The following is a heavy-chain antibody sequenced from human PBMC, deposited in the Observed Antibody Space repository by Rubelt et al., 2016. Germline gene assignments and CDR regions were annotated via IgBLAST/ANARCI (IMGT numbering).Heavy chain of an antibody. CDR2: IYYSGST. CDR1: GGSISRSSYY. CDR3: VTQDISSPHFDY. Sequence: QLQLQESGPGLVKPSETLSLTCTVSGGSISRSSYYWGWIRQPPGKGLEWIRSIYYSGSTYNNPSLRGRVAISVDTSKHQFSLRLSSVTAADTAVYYCVTQDISSPHFDYWGQGILVTVSS. V-gene: IGHV4-39*01. D-gene: IGHD6-6*01. J-gene: IGHJ4*02.